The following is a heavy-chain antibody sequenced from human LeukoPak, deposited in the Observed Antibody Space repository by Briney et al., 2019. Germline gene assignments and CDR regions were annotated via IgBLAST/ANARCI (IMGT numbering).Heavy chain of an antibody. CDR3: ARGGGGVDY. CDR2: IKLDGSEK. J-gene: IGHJ4*02. CDR1: GCTFSNSW. D-gene: IGHD4-23*01. Sequence: GGSLRLSCAASGCTFSNSWMSWVRQAPGKGLEWVANIKLDGSEKYYVDSVKGRFTISRDNAKNSLYLQMNSLRAEDTAVYYCARGGGGVDYWGQGTLVTVSS. V-gene: IGHV3-7*01.